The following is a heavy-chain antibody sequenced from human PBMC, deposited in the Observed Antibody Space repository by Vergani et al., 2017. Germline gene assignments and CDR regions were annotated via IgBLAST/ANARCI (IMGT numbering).Heavy chain of an antibody. D-gene: IGHD3-16*01. CDR1: GGSISSGGYS. CDR2: IYHSGST. CDR3: AGFKFAVGGR. J-gene: IGHJ4*02. V-gene: IGHV4-30-2*01. Sequence: QLQLQESGSGLVKPSQTLSLTCAVSGGSISSGGYSWSWIRQPPGKGLEWIGYIYHSGSTYYNPSLKSRVTISVDRSKNQCSLKLSSVPAADTAVYYCAGFKFAVGGRWGQGTLVTVSS.